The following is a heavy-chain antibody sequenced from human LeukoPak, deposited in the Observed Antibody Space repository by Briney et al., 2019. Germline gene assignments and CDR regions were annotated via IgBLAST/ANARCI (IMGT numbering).Heavy chain of an antibody. CDR2: FYHSGGT. V-gene: IGHV4-59*01. CDR1: GPSISSYY. CDR3: ARGASSSWYSLWKF. Sequence: PSETLSLTCTVSGPSISSYYWSWLRQPPGEGLEWIGYFYHSGGTNYNPSLKSRATISIDTSKNEVSLKLRSVTAADTAVYYCARGASSSWYSLWKFWGQGTLVTVFS. D-gene: IGHD6-13*01. J-gene: IGHJ4*02.